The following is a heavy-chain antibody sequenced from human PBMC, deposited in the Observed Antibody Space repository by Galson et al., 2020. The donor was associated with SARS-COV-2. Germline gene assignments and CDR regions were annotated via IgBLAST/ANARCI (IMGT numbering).Heavy chain of an antibody. Sequence: GESLKISCAASGFTFSTYWMSWVRQAPGKGLEWVANIKPDGSEKYYVDSVKGRFTLSRDNTKNSLYLQMNSLRAEDTALYYCARGDYYDRGGYFSDAFDVWGQGRMVTVSS. V-gene: IGHV3-7*01. D-gene: IGHD3-22*01. J-gene: IGHJ3*01. CDR1: GFTFSTYW. CDR2: IKPDGSEK. CDR3: ARGDYYDRGGYFSDAFDV.